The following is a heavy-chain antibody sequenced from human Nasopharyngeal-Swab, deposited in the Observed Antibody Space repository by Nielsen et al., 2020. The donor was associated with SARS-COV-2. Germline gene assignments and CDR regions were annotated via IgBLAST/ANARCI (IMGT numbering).Heavy chain of an antibody. Sequence: ASVKVSCKASGYTFTGYYMHWVRQAPGQGLEWMGRINPNSGGTNYAQKFQGRVTMTRDTSISTAYMELSSLRSDDTAVYYCARDPQGDWFDPWGQGTLVTVSS. CDR3: ARDPQGDWFDP. J-gene: IGHJ5*02. V-gene: IGHV1-2*06. CDR1: GYTFTGYY. D-gene: IGHD3-16*01. CDR2: INPNSGGT.